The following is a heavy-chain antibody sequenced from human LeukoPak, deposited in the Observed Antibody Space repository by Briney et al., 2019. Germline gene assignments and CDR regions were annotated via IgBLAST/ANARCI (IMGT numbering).Heavy chain of an antibody. V-gene: IGHV3-23*01. J-gene: IGHJ4*02. CDR2: LFTGGGRT. Sequence: GGSLSLSCAASGFPFNNYLMSWVRQAPGKGLEWVSVLFTGGGRTLYADSVKGRFTISGDTSRTTLYLQMNGLRAEDTAVYYCAKECDYSPGHKFDLWGQGTLVTVSS. CDR3: AKECDYSPGHKFDL. D-gene: IGHD3-10*01. CDR1: GFPFNNYL.